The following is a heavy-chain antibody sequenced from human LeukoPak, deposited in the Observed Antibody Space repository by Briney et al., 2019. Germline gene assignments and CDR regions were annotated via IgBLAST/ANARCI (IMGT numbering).Heavy chain of an antibody. CDR3: ARWASISREPGGFFDH. Sequence: PSETLSLTCTVSVDSVTNDFFWGWVRQPPGKELEWIGSFCLGRYTYYRPSLKSRATISVDTSKNQFSLNLNSVTAADTAVYYCARWASISREPGGFFDHWGQGTLVTVSS. D-gene: IGHD1-14*01. CDR1: VDSVTNDFF. V-gene: IGHV4-38-2*02. CDR2: FCLGRYT. J-gene: IGHJ4*02.